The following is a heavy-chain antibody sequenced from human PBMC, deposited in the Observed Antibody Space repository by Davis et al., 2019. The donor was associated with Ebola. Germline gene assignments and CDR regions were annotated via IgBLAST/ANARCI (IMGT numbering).Heavy chain of an antibody. CDR1: GLTFTNSA. J-gene: IGHJ5*02. CDR2: ISDSGGKT. V-gene: IGHV3-23*01. D-gene: IGHD2-15*01. CDR3: AKDRLRSGGP. Sequence: GESLKISCAASGLTFTNSAMSWVRQAPGKGLEWVSSISDSGGKTYYADSVKGRFSISRDNSKNTLYLQMNSLRVEDTAVYYCAKDRLRSGGPWGQGTLVTVSS.